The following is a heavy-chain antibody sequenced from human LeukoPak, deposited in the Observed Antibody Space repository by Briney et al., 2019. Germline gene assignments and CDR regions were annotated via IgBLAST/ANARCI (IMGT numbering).Heavy chain of an antibody. CDR3: ARDRIAAAGTYYYYYGMDV. J-gene: IGHJ6*04. V-gene: IGHV4-59*01. CDR1: GGSISSYY. D-gene: IGHD6-13*01. Sequence: PSETLSLTCTDSGGSISSYYWSWIRQPPGKGLEWIGYIYYSGSTNYNPSLKSRVTISVDTSKNQFSLKLSSVTAADTVVYYCARDRIAAAGTYYYYYGMDVWGKGTTVTVSS. CDR2: IYYSGST.